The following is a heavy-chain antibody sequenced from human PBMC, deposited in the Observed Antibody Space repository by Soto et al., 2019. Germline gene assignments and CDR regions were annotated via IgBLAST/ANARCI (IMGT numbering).Heavy chain of an antibody. J-gene: IGHJ6*02. D-gene: IGHD5-18*01. V-gene: IGHV1-46*01. CDR2: INPSGGST. Sequence: ASVKVSCKASGYTFTSYYMHWVRQAPGQGLEWMGIINPSGGSTSYAQKFQGRVTMTRDTSTSTVYMELSRLRSEDTAVYYCARSPRDTAINKVSYYGMDVWGQGTTVTVSS. CDR1: GYTFTSYY. CDR3: ARSPRDTAINKVSYYGMDV.